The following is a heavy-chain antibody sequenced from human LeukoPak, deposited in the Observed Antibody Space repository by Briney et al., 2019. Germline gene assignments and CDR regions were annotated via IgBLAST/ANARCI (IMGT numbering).Heavy chain of an antibody. Sequence: GGSLRLSCAASGFTFSSYGMSWVRQAPGKGLEWVSAISGSGISTYYADSVKGRFTISRDSSKNTLYLQMNSLRAEDTAVYYCAKERHVGGNSQQYFHHWGQGTLVTVS. CDR2: ISGSGIST. CDR3: AKERHVGGNSQQYFHH. V-gene: IGHV3-23*01. CDR1: GFTFSSYG. J-gene: IGHJ1*01. D-gene: IGHD4-23*01.